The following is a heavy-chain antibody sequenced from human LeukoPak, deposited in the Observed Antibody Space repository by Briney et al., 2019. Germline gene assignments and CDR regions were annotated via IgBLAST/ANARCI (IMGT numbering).Heavy chain of an antibody. Sequence: GGSLRLSCAASGFTFSSYWMHWVRQAPGKGLVWVSRVDTDGRRTNYADSVKGRFTISRDNAKNTLYLEMNSLRADDTAIYYCARALASGYYIGFDYWGQGTLVTVSS. CDR2: VDTDGRRT. D-gene: IGHD3-3*01. CDR1: GFTFSSYW. V-gene: IGHV3-74*01. J-gene: IGHJ4*02. CDR3: ARALASGYYIGFDY.